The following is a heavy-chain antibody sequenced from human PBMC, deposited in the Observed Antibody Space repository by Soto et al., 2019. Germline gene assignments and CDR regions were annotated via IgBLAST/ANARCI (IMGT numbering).Heavy chain of an antibody. CDR1: GGTFSSYA. CDR2: IIPIFGTA. D-gene: IGHD3-16*01. Sequence: SVKVSCKASGGTFSSYAISWVRQAPGQGLEWMGGIIPIFGTANYAQKFQGRVTITADESTSTAYMELSSLRSEDTAVYYCARVTPVPVSYYYYYYGTDVWGQGTTVTVSS. J-gene: IGHJ6*02. V-gene: IGHV1-69*13. CDR3: ARVTPVPVSYYYYYYGTDV.